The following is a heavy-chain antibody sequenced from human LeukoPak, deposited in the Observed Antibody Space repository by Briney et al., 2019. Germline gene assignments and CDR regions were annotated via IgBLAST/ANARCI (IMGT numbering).Heavy chain of an antibody. J-gene: IGHJ4*02. CDR2: IIPIFGTA. D-gene: IGHD4-11*01. CDR1: GGTFSSYA. CDR3: ARGGNDYSNAFGYFDY. V-gene: IGHV1-69*06. Sequence: SVKVSCKASGGTFSSYAISWVRQAPGQGIEWMGGIIPIFGTANYAQKFQGRVTITADKSTSTAYMELSSLRSEDTAVYYCARGGNDYSNAFGYFDYWGQGTLVTVSS.